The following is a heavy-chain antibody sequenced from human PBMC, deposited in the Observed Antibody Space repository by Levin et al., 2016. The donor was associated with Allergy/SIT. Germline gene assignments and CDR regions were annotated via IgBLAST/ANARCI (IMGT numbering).Heavy chain of an antibody. V-gene: IGHV3-48*01. D-gene: IGHD6-13*01. CDR2: IGSTTTTT. CDR3: ARGAGSGSWLVDY. Sequence: GGSLRLSCAASGFTFSTYTMNWVRQAPGKGLEWVSFIGSTTTTTYYADSVKGRFTISRDSAKNSVFLQMNSLRAEDTAVYYCARGAGSGSWLVDYWGQGTLVTVSS. J-gene: IGHJ4*02. CDR1: GFTFSTYT.